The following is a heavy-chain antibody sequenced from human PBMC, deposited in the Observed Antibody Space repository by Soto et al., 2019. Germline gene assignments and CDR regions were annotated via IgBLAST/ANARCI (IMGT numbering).Heavy chain of an antibody. Sequence: QVQLVESGGGVVQPGGSLRLSCAASEFTSSNYAMHWVRKLPGKGLQWLAVISYDGNNKYYADSVEGRFTISRDNSKNTVYLQMNSLRLEDTAVYYCARGPSYSDSYFDYWGQGTLVTVSS. J-gene: IGHJ4*02. CDR2: ISYDGNNK. CDR1: EFTSSNYA. CDR3: ARGPSYSDSYFDY. D-gene: IGHD4-17*01. V-gene: IGHV3-30*03.